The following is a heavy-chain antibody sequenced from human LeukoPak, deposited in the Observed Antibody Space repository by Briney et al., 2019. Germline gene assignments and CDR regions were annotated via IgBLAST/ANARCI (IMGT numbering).Heavy chain of an antibody. D-gene: IGHD3-10*01. V-gene: IGHV4-34*01. CDR1: GGSFSGYY. J-gene: IGHJ5*02. CDR2: INHSGST. Sequence: SETLSLTCAVYGGSFSGYYWSWIRQPPGKGLEWIGEINHSGSTNYNPSLKSRVTISVDTSKNQFSLKLSSVTAADTAVYYCARGPRFGELLWHWFDPWGQGTLVTVS. CDR3: ARGPRFGELLWHWFDP.